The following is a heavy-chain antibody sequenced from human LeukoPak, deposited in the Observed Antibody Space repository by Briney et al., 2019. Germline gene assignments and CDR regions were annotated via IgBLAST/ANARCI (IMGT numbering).Heavy chain of an antibody. V-gene: IGHV4-4*07. D-gene: IGHD3-22*01. Sequence: PSETLSLTCTVSGGSISSYYWSWIRQPAGKGLEWIGRIYTSGSTNYNPSLKSRVTMSVDTSKNQFSLKLSSVTAADTAVYYCARGPAAGYYDSSGYFAFDIWGQGTMVTVSS. CDR1: GGSISSYY. J-gene: IGHJ3*02. CDR2: IYTSGST. CDR3: ARGPAAGYYDSSGYFAFDI.